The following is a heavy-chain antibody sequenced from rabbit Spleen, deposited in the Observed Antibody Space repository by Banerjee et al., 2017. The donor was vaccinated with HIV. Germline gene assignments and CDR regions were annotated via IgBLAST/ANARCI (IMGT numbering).Heavy chain of an antibody. J-gene: IGHJ6*01. CDR2: IDPVFGAT. CDR1: GIDLNTYG. V-gene: IGHV1S47*01. CDR3: ARDPSAGKNTDLDL. D-gene: IGHD4-2*01. Sequence: QEQLVESGGGLVKPGGTLTLTCKASGIDLNTYGVSWVRQAPGKGLEWIAYIDPVFGATYYATWVNGRFTISSQNAQTTVSLQMTSLTAADTATYFCARDPSAGKNTDLDLWGQGTLVTVS.